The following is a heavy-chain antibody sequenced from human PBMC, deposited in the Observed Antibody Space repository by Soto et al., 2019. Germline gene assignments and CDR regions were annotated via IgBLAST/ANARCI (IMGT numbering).Heavy chain of an antibody. D-gene: IGHD6-13*01. V-gene: IGHV6-1*01. Sequence: SQTLSLTCAISGDSVSSNSAASNWIRQSPSRGLEWLGRTYYRSTWYHDYAVSVKSRITINPDTSKNQFSLQMNSVTPEDTAVYYCARDQQQLVQFFDYGGQGTLVTVSS. CDR1: GDSVSSNSAA. CDR3: ARDQQQLVQFFDY. CDR2: TYYRSTWYH. J-gene: IGHJ4*02.